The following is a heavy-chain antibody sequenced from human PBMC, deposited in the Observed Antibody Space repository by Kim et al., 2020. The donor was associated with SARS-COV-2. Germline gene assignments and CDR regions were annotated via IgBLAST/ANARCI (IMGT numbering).Heavy chain of an antibody. V-gene: IGHV3-7*01. CDR1: GFTFSSYW. J-gene: IGHJ4*02. CDR2: IKQDGSVK. Sequence: GGSLRLSCAASGFTFSSYWMSWVRQAPGKGLEWVANIKQDGSVKYYVDSVKGRFTISRDNAKNSLYLQMNSLRAEDTAVYYCARGTFSGYEYYFDYWGQGTLVTVSS. CDR3: ARGTFSGYEYYFDY. D-gene: IGHD3-22*01.